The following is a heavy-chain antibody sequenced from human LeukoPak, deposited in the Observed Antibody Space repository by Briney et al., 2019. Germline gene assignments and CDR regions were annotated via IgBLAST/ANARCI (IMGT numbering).Heavy chain of an antibody. CDR3: ARDLRDPYCSSTSCYGGLDY. J-gene: IGHJ4*02. V-gene: IGHV4-4*02. CDR1: GGSISSSNW. CDR2: IYHSGST. D-gene: IGHD2-2*01. Sequence: SETLSLTCAVSGGSISSSNWWSWVRQPPGKGLEWIGEIYHSGSTNYNPSLKSRVTISVDKSENQFSLKLSSVTAADTAVYYCARDLRDPYCSSTSCYGGLDYWGQGTLVTVSS.